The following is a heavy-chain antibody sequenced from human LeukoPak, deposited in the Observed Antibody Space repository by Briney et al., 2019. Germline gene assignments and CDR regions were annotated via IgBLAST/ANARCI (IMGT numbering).Heavy chain of an antibody. D-gene: IGHD2-15*01. CDR3: ARAFPYCSGGSCYYRETNGYDFDY. CDR1: GYTFTSYY. Sequence: GASVKVSCKSSGYTFTSYYMHWVRQAPGQGLEWMGIINPSGGSTSYAQKFQGRVTMTRDTSTSTVYMELSSLRSEDTAVYYCARAFPYCSGGSCYYRETNGYDFDYWGQGTLVTASS. J-gene: IGHJ4*02. CDR2: INPSGGST. V-gene: IGHV1-46*01.